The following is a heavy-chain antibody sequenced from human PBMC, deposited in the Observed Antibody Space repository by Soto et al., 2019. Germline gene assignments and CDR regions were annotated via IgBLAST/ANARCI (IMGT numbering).Heavy chain of an antibody. CDR3: ARGWRIAASPIDY. Sequence: SETLSLTCAVYGGSFSGYYWSWIRQPPGKGLEWIGEINHSGSTNYNPSLKSRVTISVDTSKNQFSLKLSSVTAADTAVYYCARGWRIAASPIDYWGQGTLVTVSS. CDR2: INHSGST. J-gene: IGHJ4*02. CDR1: GGSFSGYY. V-gene: IGHV4-34*01. D-gene: IGHD6-6*01.